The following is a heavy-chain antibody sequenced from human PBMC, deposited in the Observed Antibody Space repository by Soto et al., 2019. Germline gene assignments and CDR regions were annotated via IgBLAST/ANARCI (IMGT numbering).Heavy chain of an antibody. CDR1: CGSFSGYY. CDR2: INHSGST. V-gene: IGHV4-34*01. D-gene: IGHD3-10*01. CDR3: ASNTLWFGELQFDY. J-gene: IGHJ4*02. Sequence: SETLSLTCAVYCGSFSGYYWSWIRQPPGKGLEWIGEINHSGSTNYNPSLKSRVTISVDTSKNQFSLKLSSVTAADTAVYYCASNTLWFGELQFDYWGQGTLVTVSS.